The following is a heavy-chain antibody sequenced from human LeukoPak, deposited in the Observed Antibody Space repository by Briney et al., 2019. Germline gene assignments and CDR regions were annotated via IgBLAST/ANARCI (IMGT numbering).Heavy chain of an antibody. V-gene: IGHV4-59*08. CDR3: ARKVFDFPLDF. Sequence: SETLSLTCTVSGGSISSYYWSWIRQPPGKGLEWIGYIYYSGSTNYNPSLKSRVTISVDTSKNQFSLKLSSVTAADTAVYYCARKVFDFPLDFLGQGTLVHVFS. CDR1: GGSISSYY. J-gene: IGHJ4*01. CDR2: IYYSGST. D-gene: IGHD3-3*01.